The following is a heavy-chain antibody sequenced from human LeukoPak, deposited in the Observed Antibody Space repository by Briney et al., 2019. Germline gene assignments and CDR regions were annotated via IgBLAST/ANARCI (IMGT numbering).Heavy chain of an antibody. CDR2: ITGSGGNT. V-gene: IGHV3-23*01. J-gene: IGHJ4*02. D-gene: IGHD3-9*01. Sequence: RTGGSLRLSWAASGFTFSNYAMSWGREAPGKGLEWVSAITGSGGNTYYADSVRGRFTISRDNPKNTVFLQMNSLRAEATAVYYCAKWGDYDVLTGYYVSDYWGQGTLVTVSS. CDR3: AKWGDYDVLTGYYVSDY. CDR1: GFTFSNYA.